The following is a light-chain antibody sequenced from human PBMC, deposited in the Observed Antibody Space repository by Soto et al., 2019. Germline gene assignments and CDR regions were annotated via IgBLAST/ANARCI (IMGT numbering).Light chain of an antibody. CDR1: QSISSW. J-gene: IGKJ2*01. Sequence: DIQMTQSPSTLSASVGDRVTITCRASQSISSWLAWYQQKPGKAPKLLIYDAFSLESGVPSRFSGSGSGTEFTLTISSLQPHDGPTFYCQHYKSYSMYTVGQGTKLQIK. CDR2: DAF. CDR3: QHYKSYSMYT. V-gene: IGKV1-5*01.